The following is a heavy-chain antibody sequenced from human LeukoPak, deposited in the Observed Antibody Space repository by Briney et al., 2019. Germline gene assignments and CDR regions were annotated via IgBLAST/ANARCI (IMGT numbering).Heavy chain of an antibody. J-gene: IGHJ4*02. D-gene: IGHD3-22*01. CDR1: GYTFTSYG. V-gene: IGHV1-18*01. Sequence: ASVKVSCKASGYTFTSYGISWVRQAPGQGLEWMGWISAYNGNTNYAQKFQGRVTITRDTSASTAYMELSSLRSEDTAVYYCAREDDSFDYWGQGTLVTVSS. CDR3: AREDDSFDY. CDR2: ISAYNGNT.